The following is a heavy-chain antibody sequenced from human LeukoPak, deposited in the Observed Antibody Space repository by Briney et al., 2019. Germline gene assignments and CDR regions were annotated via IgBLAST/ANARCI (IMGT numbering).Heavy chain of an antibody. V-gene: IGHV4-59*01. J-gene: IGHJ4*02. Sequence: SETLSLTCAVYGGSISSYYWSWIRQPPGKGLEWIGYIYYSGSTNYNPSLKSRVTISVDTSKNQFSLKLSSVTAADTAVYYCARGAYSSSEPFDYWGQGTLVTVSS. CDR2: IYYSGST. D-gene: IGHD6-6*01. CDR1: GGSISSYY. CDR3: ARGAYSSSEPFDY.